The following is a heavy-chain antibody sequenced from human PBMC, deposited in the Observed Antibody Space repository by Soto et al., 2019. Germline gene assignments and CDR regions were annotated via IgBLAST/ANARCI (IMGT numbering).Heavy chain of an antibody. CDR2: VYYTGTT. Sequence: PSETLSLTCTVSGGSISSYYWSWIRQPPGKGMEWIGYVYYTGTTSYNPSLKSRVTISIDGSKNQISLKLSSVTAGDTAFYYCARLGGYYHSLDTWGQGTLVTVSS. V-gene: IGHV4-59*08. D-gene: IGHD3-22*01. CDR1: GGSISSYY. J-gene: IGHJ5*02. CDR3: ARLGGYYHSLDT.